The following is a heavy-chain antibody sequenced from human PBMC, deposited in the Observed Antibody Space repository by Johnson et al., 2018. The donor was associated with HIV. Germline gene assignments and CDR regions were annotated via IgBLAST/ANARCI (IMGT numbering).Heavy chain of an antibody. CDR2: LAYDGSNK. CDR1: GFTFRSYW. V-gene: IGHV3-30*19. Sequence: QMLLVESGGGLVQPGGSLRLSCVVSGFTFRSYWMTWVRQAPGKGLKWVAVLAYDGSNKYYADSVKGRFTIARDNPKNTLYLQMNSLRAEDTAVYYCARDSIEMATKSEDAFDIWGQGTMVTVSS. CDR3: ARDSIEMATKSEDAFDI. J-gene: IGHJ3*02. D-gene: IGHD5-24*01.